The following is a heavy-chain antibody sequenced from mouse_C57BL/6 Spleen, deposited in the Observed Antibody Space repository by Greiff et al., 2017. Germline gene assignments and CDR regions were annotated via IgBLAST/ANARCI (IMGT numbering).Heavy chain of an antibody. CDR2: IDPSDSYT. J-gene: IGHJ2*01. V-gene: IGHV1-50*01. CDR1: GYTFTSYW. Sequence: QVQLQQPGAELVKPGASVKLSCKASGYTFTSYWMQWVKQRPGQGLEWIGEIDPSDSYTNYNQKFKGKATLTVDTSSSTAYMQLSSLTSEDSAVYYCARGDYDRLYFDYWGQGTTLTVSS. D-gene: IGHD2-4*01. CDR3: ARGDYDRLYFDY.